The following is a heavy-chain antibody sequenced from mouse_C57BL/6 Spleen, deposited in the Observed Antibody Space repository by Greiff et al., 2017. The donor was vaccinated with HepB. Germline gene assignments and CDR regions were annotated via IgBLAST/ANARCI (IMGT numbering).Heavy chain of an antibody. J-gene: IGHJ2*01. CDR1: GYTFTSYW. D-gene: IGHD2-3*01. Sequence: VQLQQPGAELVKPGASVKLSCKASGYTFTSYWMHWVKQRPGQGLEWIGMIHPDSGSTNYNEKFKSKATLTVDKSSSTAYMQLSSLTSEDSAVYYCARGTYDGSFDYWGQGTTLTVSS. CDR3: ARGTYDGSFDY. CDR2: IHPDSGST. V-gene: IGHV1-64*01.